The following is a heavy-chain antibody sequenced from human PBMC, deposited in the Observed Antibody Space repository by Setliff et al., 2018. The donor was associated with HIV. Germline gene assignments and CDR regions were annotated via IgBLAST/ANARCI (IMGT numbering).Heavy chain of an antibody. J-gene: IGHJ4*02. Sequence: GGSLRLSCAASGFTFSNYDMSWVRQAPGKGLEWVSSISSRGTDTYSVKGRFTISRDNTKNTLYLLMNSQRVEDTAIYYCLLRYTLTSWGRGALVTVSS. CDR2: ISSRGTDT. V-gene: IGHV3-23*01. CDR1: GFTFSNYD. D-gene: IGHD1-20*01. CDR3: LLRYTLTS.